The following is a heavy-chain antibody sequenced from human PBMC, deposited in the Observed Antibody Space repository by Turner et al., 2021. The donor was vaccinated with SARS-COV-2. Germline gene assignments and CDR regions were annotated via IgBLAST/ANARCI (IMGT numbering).Heavy chain of an antibody. Sequence: QVQLVQSGAEMKKPGDSVKVSCKVSGYTLTEIFIHWVRQAPGKGLEWMGGFDPEDRETIYAQKFQCRVTMTEDTSTDIAYMELSSLSSDDTAVYYCATDPLGWAGYDYWGQGTLVTVSS. CDR1: GYTLTEIF. CDR2: FDPEDRET. J-gene: IGHJ4*02. CDR3: ATDPLGWAGYDY. D-gene: IGHD6-25*01. V-gene: IGHV1-24*01.